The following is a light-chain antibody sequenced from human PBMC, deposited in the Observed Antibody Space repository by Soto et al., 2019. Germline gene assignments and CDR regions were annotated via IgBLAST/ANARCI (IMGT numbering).Light chain of an antibody. Sequence: DIVMSQSPLSLPVTPGEPASISCRSSQSLLHSNGYNYLDWYLQKPGQSPQLLISLGSNRASGVPDRFSGSGSGTDFTLKISRVEAEDVGVYHCMQALQPPPTFGQGTKVDIK. CDR3: MQALQPPPT. CDR2: LGS. V-gene: IGKV2-28*01. CDR1: QSLLHSNGYNY. J-gene: IGKJ1*01.